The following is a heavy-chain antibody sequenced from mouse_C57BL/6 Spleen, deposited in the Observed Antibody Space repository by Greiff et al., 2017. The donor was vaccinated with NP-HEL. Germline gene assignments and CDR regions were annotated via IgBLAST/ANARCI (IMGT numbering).Heavy chain of an antibody. CDR3: ARVFLYYFDY. V-gene: IGHV1-50*01. D-gene: IGHD6-1*01. Sequence: VQLQQPGAELVKPGASVKLSCKASGYTFTSYWMQWVKQRPGQGLEWIGEIDPSDSYTNYNQKFKGKATLTVDTSSSTAYMQLSSLTSEDSAVYYCARVFLYYFDYGGQGTTLTVSS. J-gene: IGHJ2*01. CDR1: GYTFTSYW. CDR2: IDPSDSYT.